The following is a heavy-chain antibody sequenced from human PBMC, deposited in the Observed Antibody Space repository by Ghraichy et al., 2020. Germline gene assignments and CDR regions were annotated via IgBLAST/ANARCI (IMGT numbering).Heavy chain of an antibody. D-gene: IGHD6-19*01. J-gene: IGHJ4*02. CDR1: GFIFSSYW. V-gene: IGHV3-7*01. CDR3: ARDLGSGWYFDY. Sequence: GGSLRLSCAASGFIFSSYWMSWVRQAPGKRLEWVANIKKDGSEKYYVDSVKGRFTISRDNAKNSLYLQMNSLRAEDTAVYYCARDLGSGWYFDYWGQGTLVTVSS. CDR2: IKKDGSEK.